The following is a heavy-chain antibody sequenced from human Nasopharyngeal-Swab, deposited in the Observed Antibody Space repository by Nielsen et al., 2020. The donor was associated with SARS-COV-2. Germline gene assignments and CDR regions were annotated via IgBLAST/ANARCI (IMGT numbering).Heavy chain of an antibody. D-gene: IGHD6-19*01. J-gene: IGHJ4*02. CDR3: ARFPGTSGWYHFDY. CDR1: GDSISSYY. CDR2: IYYSGST. V-gene: IGHV4-59*13. Sequence: SETLSLTCAVSGDSISSYYWSWIRQPPGKGLEWIGYIYYSGSTNYNPSLKSRVTISVDTSNNHFSLKLSSVTAADTAVHYCARFPGTSGWYHFDYWGQGILVTVSS.